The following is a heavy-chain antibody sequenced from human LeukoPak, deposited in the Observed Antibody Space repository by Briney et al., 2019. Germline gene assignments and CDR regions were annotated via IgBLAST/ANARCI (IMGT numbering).Heavy chain of an antibody. D-gene: IGHD1-7*01. CDR2: IIPLFGTP. CDR1: GGTFSSYT. V-gene: IGHV1-69*05. J-gene: IGHJ4*02. Sequence: GASVKVSCKASGGTFSSYTISWVRQAPGQGLEWMGGIIPLFGTPDYAQKLQGRVTMTTDTSTSTAYMELRSLRSDDTAVYYCARHGNWNYGSYWGQGTLVTVSS. CDR3: ARHGNWNYGSY.